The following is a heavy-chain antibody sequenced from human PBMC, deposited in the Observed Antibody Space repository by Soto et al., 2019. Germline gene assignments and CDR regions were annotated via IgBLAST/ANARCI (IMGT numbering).Heavy chain of an antibody. J-gene: IGHJ4*02. CDR3: VNGDYY. Sequence: EEQLVESGGGLVQPGGSLRLSCAASGFTFSNHVINWVRQAPGRGLEWVSSINRDFNTYYADSVKGRFTISRDNAKDSLYVQMTSLRADDTAVYYCVNGDYYVGQGTLVTVSS. CDR1: GFTFSNHV. CDR2: INRDFNT. V-gene: IGHV3-48*01. D-gene: IGHD4-17*01.